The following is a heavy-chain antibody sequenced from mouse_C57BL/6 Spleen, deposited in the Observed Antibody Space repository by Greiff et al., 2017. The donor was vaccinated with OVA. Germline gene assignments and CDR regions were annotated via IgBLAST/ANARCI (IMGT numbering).Heavy chain of an antibody. D-gene: IGHD2-4*01. CDR1: GYTFTDYE. CDR3: TGDYDVGYAMDY. J-gene: IGHJ4*01. V-gene: IGHV1-15*01. CDR2: IDPDTGGT. Sequence: QVQLQQSGAELVRPGSSVTLSCKASGYTFTDYEMHWVKQTPVHGLEWIGAIDPDTGGTAYNQQFKGKAILTADKSSSTAYMELRSLTSEDSAVYYCTGDYDVGYAMDYWGQGTSVTVSS.